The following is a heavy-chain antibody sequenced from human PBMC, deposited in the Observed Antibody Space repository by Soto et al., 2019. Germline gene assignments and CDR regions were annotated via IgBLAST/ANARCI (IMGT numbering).Heavy chain of an antibody. CDR1: SGTLSNFY. D-gene: IGHD6-19*01. J-gene: IGHJ4*02. V-gene: IGHV4-59*01. CDR3: TRTRTTGWFSPVDS. Sequence: PSETLSLTCTVSSGTLSNFYWSWVRQPPGKGLEWIGYIHYRGTTNYNPPLKSRVIMSVDTSKNQFSLTLNSVTAADTAVYYCTRTRTTGWFSPVDSWGQGIPVTVSS. CDR2: IHYRGTT.